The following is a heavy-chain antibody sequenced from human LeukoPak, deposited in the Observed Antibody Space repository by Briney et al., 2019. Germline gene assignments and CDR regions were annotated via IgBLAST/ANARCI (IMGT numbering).Heavy chain of an antibody. V-gene: IGHV1-2*02. J-gene: IGHJ4*02. CDR1: GYTFTGYY. Sequence: ASVKPSCKASGYTFTGYYMHWVRQAPGQGLEWMGWINPNSGGTNYAQKFQGRVTMTRDTSINTVYMDLSSLRSDDTAVYYCARDRMGDCATTSCYLAYWGQGTQVTVSS. CDR2: INPNSGGT. D-gene: IGHD2-2*01. CDR3: ARDRMGDCATTSCYLAY.